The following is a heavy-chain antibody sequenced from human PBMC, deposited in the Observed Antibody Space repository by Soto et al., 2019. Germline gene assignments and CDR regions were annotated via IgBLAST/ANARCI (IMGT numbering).Heavy chain of an antibody. CDR2: IIPIFGTA. D-gene: IGHD6-6*01. CDR1: GGTFSSYA. J-gene: IGHJ4*02. V-gene: IGHV1-69*01. CDR3: ARNGSSVTPFDY. Sequence: QVQLVQSGAEVKKPGSSVKVSCKASGGTFSSYAISWVRQAPGQGLEWMGGIIPIFGTANYAQKFQGRVTITADESTSTEYMELSSLRAEDTAVYYCARNGSSVTPFDYWGQGTLVTVSS.